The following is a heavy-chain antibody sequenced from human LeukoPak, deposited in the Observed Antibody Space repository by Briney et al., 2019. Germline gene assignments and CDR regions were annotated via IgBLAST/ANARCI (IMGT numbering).Heavy chain of an antibody. CDR2: ISSSSSYI. CDR3: AKDDPVRSAFDI. V-gene: IGHV3-21*01. Sequence: GGSLRLSCAASGFTFSSYSMNWVRQAPGKGLEWVSSISSSSSYIYYADSVKGRFTISRDNSKNTLYLQTNSLRAEDTAVYYCAKDDPVRSAFDIWGQGTMVTVSS. CDR1: GFTFSSYS. J-gene: IGHJ3*02.